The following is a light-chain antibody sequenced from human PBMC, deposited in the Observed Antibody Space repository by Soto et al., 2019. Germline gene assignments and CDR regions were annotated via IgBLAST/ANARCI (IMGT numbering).Light chain of an antibody. CDR3: SSYTTSSTLV. Sequence: QSALPQPASVSGSPGQSITISCTGTSSDVGGYNYVTWYQPRPGKAPKLIIYDVTNPPSGVSNRFSGSKSGNTAALTISGLQAENGGDDYCSSYTTSSTLVVGGGTKLTVL. CDR2: DVT. J-gene: IGLJ2*01. CDR1: SSDVGGYNY. V-gene: IGLV2-14*01.